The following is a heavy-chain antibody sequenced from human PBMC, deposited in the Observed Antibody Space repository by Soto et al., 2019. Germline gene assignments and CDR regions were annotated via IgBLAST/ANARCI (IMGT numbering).Heavy chain of an antibody. CDR3: AKDSVTTSLYYYYYGMDV. J-gene: IGHJ6*02. V-gene: IGHV3-23*01. CDR1: GFTFGSYA. Sequence: EVQLLESGGGLVQPGGSLRLSCAASGFTFGSYAMGWVRQAPGKGLEWVSAISGSGGSTYYADSVKGRFTISRDNSKNTLYLQMNSLRAEDTAVYYCAKDSVTTSLYYYYYGMDVWGQGTTVTVSS. D-gene: IGHD4-17*01. CDR2: ISGSGGST.